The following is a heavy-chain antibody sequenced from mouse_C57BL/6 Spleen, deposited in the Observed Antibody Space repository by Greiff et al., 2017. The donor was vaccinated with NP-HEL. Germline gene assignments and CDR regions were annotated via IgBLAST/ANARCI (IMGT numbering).Heavy chain of an antibody. J-gene: IGHJ4*01. CDR2: IYPGDGDT. D-gene: IGHD2-1*01. CDR1: GYAFSSYW. Sequence: VQLQQSGAELVKPGASVKISCKASGYAFSSYWMNWVKQRPGQGLEWIGQIYPGDGDTNYNGKFKGKATLTADKSSSTAYMQLSSLTSEDSAVYFCARSFMGNYGYYAMDYWGQGTSVTVSS. CDR3: ARSFMGNYGYYAMDY. V-gene: IGHV1-80*01.